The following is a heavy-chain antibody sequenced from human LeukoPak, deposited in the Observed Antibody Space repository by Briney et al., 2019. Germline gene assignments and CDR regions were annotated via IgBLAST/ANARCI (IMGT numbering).Heavy chain of an antibody. V-gene: IGHV3-74*01. Sequence: PGGSLRLSCAASGFTFSTYYMNWLRQAPGKGLVWVSRINIDGSSTNYADSVKGRFTISRDDAKNTLYLQMNSLRAEDTAVYYCASAGNANWAFDIWGQGTTVTVSS. CDR1: GFTFSTYY. D-gene: IGHD7-27*01. J-gene: IGHJ3*02. CDR2: INIDGSST. CDR3: ASAGNANWAFDI.